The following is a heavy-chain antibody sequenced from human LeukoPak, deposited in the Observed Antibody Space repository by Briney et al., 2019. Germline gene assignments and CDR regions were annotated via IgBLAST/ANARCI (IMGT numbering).Heavy chain of an antibody. CDR1: GFTVSSNY. V-gene: IGHV3-53*01. CDR3: AKADDSSGYYYAGLDY. Sequence: GGSLRLSCAASGFTVSSNYMSWVRQAPGKGLECVSVIYSGGGAYYADSVKGRFTISRDNSKNTLYLQMNSLRAEDTAVYYCAKADDSSGYYYAGLDYWGQGTLVTVSS. D-gene: IGHD3-22*01. J-gene: IGHJ4*02. CDR2: IYSGGGA.